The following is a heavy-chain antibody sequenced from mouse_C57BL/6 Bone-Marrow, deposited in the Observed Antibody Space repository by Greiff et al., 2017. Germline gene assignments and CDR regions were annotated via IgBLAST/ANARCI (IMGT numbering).Heavy chain of an antibody. Sequence: QVQLQQSGAELVKPGASVKMSCKASGYTFTSYWITWVKQRPGQGLEWIGDIYPTSGRTNYNEKFKSKAILTVATSSNTAYKQLSSLTSNDSAVFYCARSGPLGRSFDYWGQGTTLTVSS. CDR1: GYTFTSYW. D-gene: IGHD4-1*01. CDR3: ARSGPLGRSFDY. CDR2: IYPTSGRT. V-gene: IGHV1-55*01. J-gene: IGHJ2*01.